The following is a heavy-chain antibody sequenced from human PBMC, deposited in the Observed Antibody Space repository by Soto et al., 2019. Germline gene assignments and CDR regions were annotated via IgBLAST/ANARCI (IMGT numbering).Heavy chain of an antibody. J-gene: IGHJ1*01. CDR2: IYYSGST. CDR3: ARHNSPDTIFGVATREYFQH. V-gene: IGHV4-39*01. D-gene: IGHD3-3*01. Sequence: PSETLSLTCTVSGGSISSSSYYWGWIRQPPGKGLEWIGSIYYSGSTYYNPSLKSRVTISVDTSKNQFSLKLSSVTAADTAVYYCARHNSPDTIFGVATREYFQHWGQGTLVTSPQ. CDR1: GGSISSSSYY.